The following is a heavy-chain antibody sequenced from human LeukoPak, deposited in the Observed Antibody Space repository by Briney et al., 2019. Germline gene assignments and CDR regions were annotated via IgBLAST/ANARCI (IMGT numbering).Heavy chain of an antibody. CDR2: INPNSGGT. V-gene: IGHV1-2*02. J-gene: IGHJ5*02. D-gene: IGHD2-21*02. Sequence: ASVKVSCKASGYTFTGYYMHWVRQAPGQGLEWMGWINPNSGGTNYAQKFQGRVTMTRDTSISTACMELSRLRSDDTAVYYCARVGPIYCGGDCSSRDWFDPWGQGTLVTVSS. CDR1: GYTFTGYY. CDR3: ARVGPIYCGGDCSSRDWFDP.